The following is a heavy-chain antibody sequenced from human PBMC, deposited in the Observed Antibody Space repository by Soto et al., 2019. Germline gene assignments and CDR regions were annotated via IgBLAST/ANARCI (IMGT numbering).Heavy chain of an antibody. CDR1: GYTFTGYY. J-gene: IGHJ5*02. CDR3: ARGTVVVVAARNNWCDP. CDR2: INPNSGGT. D-gene: IGHD2-15*01. V-gene: IGHV1-2*04. Sequence: QVQLVQSGAEVKKPGASVKVSCKASGYTFTGYYMHWVRQAPGQGLEWMGWINPNSGGTNYAQKFQGWVTMTRDTSISTAYMELSRLGSDDTAVYYCARGTVVVVAARNNWCDPWGQGTLVTVSS.